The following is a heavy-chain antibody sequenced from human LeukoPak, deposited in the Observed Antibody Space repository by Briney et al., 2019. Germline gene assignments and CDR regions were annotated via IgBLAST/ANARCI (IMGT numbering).Heavy chain of an antibody. CDR2: IKSKTDGWTT. CDR3: TAGYCSSTSCLSFDY. J-gene: IGHJ4*02. V-gene: IGHV3-15*01. CDR1: GFTFSNAW. Sequence: PGGSLRLSWAASGFTFSNAWMSWVRQAAGKGLEWVGRIKSKTDGWTTDYAAPVKRRFTISRDDSKNTLYLQMNSLTTEDTAVYYCTAGYCSSTSCLSFDYWGQGTLVTVSS. D-gene: IGHD2-2*01.